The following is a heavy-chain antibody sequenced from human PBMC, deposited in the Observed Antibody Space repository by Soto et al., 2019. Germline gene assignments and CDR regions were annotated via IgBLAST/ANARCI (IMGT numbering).Heavy chain of an antibody. CDR1: GFTFSSYS. J-gene: IGHJ3*02. CDR3: ASHDCSSTSCYVQVAFDI. Sequence: PGGSLRLSCAASGFTFSSYSMNWVRQAPGKGLEWVSYISSSSSTIYYADSVKGRFTISRDNAKNSLYLQMNSLRAEDTAVYYCASHDCSSTSCYVQVAFDIWGQGTMVTVSS. D-gene: IGHD2-2*01. CDR2: ISSSSSTI. V-gene: IGHV3-48*01.